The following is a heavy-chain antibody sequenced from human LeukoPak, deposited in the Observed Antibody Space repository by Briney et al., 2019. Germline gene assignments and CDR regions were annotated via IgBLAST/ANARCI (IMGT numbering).Heavy chain of an antibody. J-gene: IGHJ4*02. CDR2: INPSGGST. Sequence: ASVKVSCKASGYTFTSYYMHWVRQAPGQGREWMGIINPSGGSTRYAQKFQGRATMPRDTYTSTGYMELSSLRSEDTAVYYCARDRTKGIAAAGIDYWGQGTLVTVSS. D-gene: IGHD6-13*01. CDR1: GYTFTSYY. V-gene: IGHV1-46*01. CDR3: ARDRTKGIAAAGIDY.